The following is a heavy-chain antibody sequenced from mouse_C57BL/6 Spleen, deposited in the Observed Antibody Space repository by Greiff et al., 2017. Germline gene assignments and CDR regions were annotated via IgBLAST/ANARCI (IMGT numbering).Heavy chain of an antibody. D-gene: IGHD2-4*01. V-gene: IGHV1-55*01. J-gene: IGHJ3*01. Sequence: QVQLQQSGAELVKPGASVKMSCKASGYTFTSYWITWVKQRPGQGLEWIGDIYPGSGSTNYNEKFKSKATLTVDTSSSTAYMQLSSLTSEDSAVYYCARVGLRRGSFAYWGQGTLVTVSA. CDR1: GYTFTSYW. CDR2: IYPGSGST. CDR3: ARVGLRRGSFAY.